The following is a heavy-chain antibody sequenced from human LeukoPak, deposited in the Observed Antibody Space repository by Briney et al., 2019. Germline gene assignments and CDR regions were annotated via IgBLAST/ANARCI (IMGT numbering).Heavy chain of an antibody. J-gene: IGHJ1*01. CDR3: AKDGMVYAIEYFQH. V-gene: IGHV3-30*18. CDR1: GFTFSDSA. D-gene: IGHD2-8*01. Sequence: PGGSLRLSCAASGFTFSDSAMSWVRQAPGKGLEWVAAISYDGINKYYADSVKGRFTISRDNSKNTLYLQMNSLRTEDTAVYYCAKDGMVYAIEYFQHWGQGTLVTVSS. CDR2: ISYDGINK.